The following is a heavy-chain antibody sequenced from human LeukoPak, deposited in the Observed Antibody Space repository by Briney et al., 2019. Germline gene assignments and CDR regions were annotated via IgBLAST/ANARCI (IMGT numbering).Heavy chain of an antibody. D-gene: IGHD6-13*01. CDR2: IYHSGST. CDR3: ARGTAAASGYYYYYGMDV. V-gene: IGHV4-30-2*01. Sequence: SETLSLTCAVSGGSISSGGYSWSWIRQPPGKGLEWIGYIYHSGSTYYNPSLKSRVTISVDRSKNQFSLKLSSVTAADTAVYYCARGTAAASGYYYYYGMDVWGQGTTVTVSS. J-gene: IGHJ6*02. CDR1: GGSISSGGYS.